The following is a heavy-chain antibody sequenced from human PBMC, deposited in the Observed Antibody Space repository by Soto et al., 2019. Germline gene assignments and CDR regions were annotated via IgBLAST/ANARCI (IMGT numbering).Heavy chain of an antibody. Sequence: EVQLVQSGGGLVQPGGSLRLSCAASGFSITRYWMHWVRQAPGKGLEWVSRINSDGGSRGYADSVKGRFTISRDNRRNPLSLQMSSLGVEVTAVYYCGTGALAGYWGVGTLVTVSS. CDR1: GFSITRYW. V-gene: IGHV3-74*01. CDR2: INSDGGSR. D-gene: IGHD6-25*01. J-gene: IGHJ4*02. CDR3: GTGALAGY.